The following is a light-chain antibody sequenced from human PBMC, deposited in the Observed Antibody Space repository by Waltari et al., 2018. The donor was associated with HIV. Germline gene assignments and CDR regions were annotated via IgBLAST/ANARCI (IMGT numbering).Light chain of an antibody. V-gene: IGLV2-14*01. J-gene: IGLJ1*01. CDR2: DVS. CDR3: SSYTSSSTRV. Sequence: QSALTQPASVSGSPGQSITISCTGTTSDAGDYNYVSWYQQHPGKAPKLIIYDVSNRPAGVSNRFSGSKSGNTASLTISGLQTGDEADYYCSSYTSSSTRVFGTGTKVTVL. CDR1: TSDAGDYNY.